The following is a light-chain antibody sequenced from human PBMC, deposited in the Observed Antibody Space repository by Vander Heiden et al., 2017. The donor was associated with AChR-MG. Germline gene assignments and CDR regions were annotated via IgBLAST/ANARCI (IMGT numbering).Light chain of an antibody. V-gene: IGLV1-47*01. CDR1: SSHLGSNY. Sequence: QSVLTQPPSASGTPGQRVTISCSGSSSHLGSNYGYWHKQLPGTAAKLLIYRNNQRPSGGPDRFSGSKSGTSASLASSGIRSEDEADYYCAAWDDSLSGLVFGGGTKLTVL. CDR3: AAWDDSLSGLV. J-gene: IGLJ2*01. CDR2: RNN.